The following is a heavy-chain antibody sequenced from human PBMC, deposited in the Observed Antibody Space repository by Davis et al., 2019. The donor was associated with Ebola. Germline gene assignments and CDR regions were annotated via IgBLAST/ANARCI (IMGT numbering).Heavy chain of an antibody. V-gene: IGHV1-18*01. D-gene: IGHD5-18*01. CDR2: ISAYNGNT. CDR3: ARDRSAYSYVSDY. Sequence: AASVKVSCKASGYTFTSYDINWVRQAPGQGLEWMGWISAYNGNTNYAQKLQGRVTMTTDTSTSTAYMELRSLRSDDTAVYYCARDRSAYSYVSDYWGQGTLVTVSS. CDR1: GYTFTSYD. J-gene: IGHJ4*02.